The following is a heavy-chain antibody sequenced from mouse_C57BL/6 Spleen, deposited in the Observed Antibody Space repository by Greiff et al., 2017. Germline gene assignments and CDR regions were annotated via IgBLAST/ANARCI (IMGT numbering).Heavy chain of an antibody. Sequence: QVQLQQPGAELVMPGASVKLSCKASGYTFTSYWMHWVKQRPGQGPEWIGEIDPSDSYTNYNQKFKGKSTLTVDKSSSTAYMQLSSLTSEDSAVYYCARKGDGYYEVYFDYWGQGTTLTVSS. CDR1: GYTFTSYW. CDR3: ARKGDGYYEVYFDY. CDR2: IDPSDSYT. D-gene: IGHD2-3*01. J-gene: IGHJ2*01. V-gene: IGHV1-69*01.